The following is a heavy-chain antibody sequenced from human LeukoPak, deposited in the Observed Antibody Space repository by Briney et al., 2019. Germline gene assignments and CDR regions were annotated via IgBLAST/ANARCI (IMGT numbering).Heavy chain of an antibody. J-gene: IGHJ4*02. CDR3: ARVSDSSGPSPVYFDY. D-gene: IGHD3-22*01. CDR1: GGTFSSYA. Sequence: ASVTVSCKASGGTFSSYAISWVRQAPGQGLEWMGRIIPILGIANYAQKFQGRVTITADKSTSTAYMELSSLRSEDTAVYYCARVSDSSGPSPVYFDYWGQGTLVTVSS. V-gene: IGHV1-69*04. CDR2: IIPILGIA.